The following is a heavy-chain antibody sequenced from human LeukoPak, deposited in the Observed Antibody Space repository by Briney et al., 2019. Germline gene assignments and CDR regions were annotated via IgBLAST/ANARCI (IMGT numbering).Heavy chain of an antibody. CDR1: GFTFSSYA. V-gene: IGHV3-64*01. CDR2: ISSNGGST. J-gene: IGHJ4*02. Sequence: GGSLRLSCAASGFTFSSYAMHWVRQAPGKGLEYVSAISSNGGSTYYANSVKGRFTISRDNSKNTLYLQMGSLRAEDMAVYYCARGRYSSSWYGSAGFDYWGQGTLVTVSS. D-gene: IGHD6-13*01. CDR3: ARGRYSSSWYGSAGFDY.